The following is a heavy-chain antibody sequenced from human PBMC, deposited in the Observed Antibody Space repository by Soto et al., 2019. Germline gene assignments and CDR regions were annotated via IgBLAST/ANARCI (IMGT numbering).Heavy chain of an antibody. CDR3: AKTSQAVVVTASNDY. D-gene: IGHD2-21*02. V-gene: IGHV3-23*01. CDR1: GFTFNIYA. CDR2: ISGSGGST. Sequence: GGSLRLSCAASGFTFNIYAMSWVRQAPGKGLEWVSAISGSGGSTYYADSVKGRFTISRDNSKNTLYLQMNSLRAEDTAVYYCAKTSQAVVVTASNDYWGQGTLVTVSS. J-gene: IGHJ4*02.